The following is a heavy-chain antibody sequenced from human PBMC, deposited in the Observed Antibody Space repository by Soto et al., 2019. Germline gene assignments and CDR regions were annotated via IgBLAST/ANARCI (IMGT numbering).Heavy chain of an antibody. CDR1: GGSISSYY. CDR2: IYYSGST. CDR3: ARLSCSGGSCHFDY. J-gene: IGHJ4*02. Sequence: QVQLQESGPGLLKPSETLSLTCTVSGGSISSYYWSWIRQPPGKGLEWIGYIYYSGSTNYNPSFTSRVTISVDTSKNQFSLKLSSVTAADTAVYYCARLSCSGGSCHFDYWGQGTLVTVSS. D-gene: IGHD2-15*01. V-gene: IGHV4-59*08.